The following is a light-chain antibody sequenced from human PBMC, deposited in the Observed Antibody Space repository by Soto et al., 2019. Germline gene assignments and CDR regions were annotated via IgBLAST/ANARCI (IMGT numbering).Light chain of an antibody. CDR2: SNN. Sequence: QSVLTQPPSASGTPAQRVTISCSGSSSNIGSNTVNWYQQLPGTAPKLLIYSNNQRPSGVPDRFSGSKSGTSASLAISGLQSEDEADYYCAAWDDSLNGLYVFGTGTKLTVL. J-gene: IGLJ1*01. CDR1: SSNIGSNT. CDR3: AAWDDSLNGLYV. V-gene: IGLV1-44*01.